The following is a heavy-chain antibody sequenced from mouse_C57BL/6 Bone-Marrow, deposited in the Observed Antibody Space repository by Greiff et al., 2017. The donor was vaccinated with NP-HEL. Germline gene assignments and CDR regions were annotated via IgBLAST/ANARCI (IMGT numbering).Heavy chain of an antibody. CDR1: GFTFSSYG. Sequence: EVKVVESGGDLVKPGGSLKLSCAASGFTFSSYGMSWVRQTPDKRLEWVATISRGGSYTFYTESVKGRFTISRDNAKNTLYLQLSSLKSEDTTRYYWASPDDYDVAEFAYWGQGTLVTVSA. CDR2: ISRGGSYT. D-gene: IGHD2-4*01. V-gene: IGHV5-6*01. CDR3: ASPDDYDVAEFAY. J-gene: IGHJ3*01.